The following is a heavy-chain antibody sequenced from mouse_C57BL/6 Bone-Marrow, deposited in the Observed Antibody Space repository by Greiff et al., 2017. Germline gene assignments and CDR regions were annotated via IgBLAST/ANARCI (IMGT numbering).Heavy chain of an antibody. D-gene: IGHD1-1*01. Sequence: QVQLQQSGAELARPGASVKLSCKASGYTFTSYGIRWVKQRPGQGLEWIGEIYPRSGNTYYNEKFKGKATLTADKSSSTAYMELRSLTSEDSAVYFCERGAFYGSSPVYWYMDVWGTGTTVTVSS. CDR1: GYTFTSYG. CDR3: ERGAFYGSSPVYWYMDV. V-gene: IGHV1-81*01. CDR2: IYPRSGNT. J-gene: IGHJ1*03.